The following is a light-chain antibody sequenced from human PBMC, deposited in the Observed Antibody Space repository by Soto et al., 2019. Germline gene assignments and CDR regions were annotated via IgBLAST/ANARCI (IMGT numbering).Light chain of an antibody. CDR1: QDIGTS. CDR2: TIS. CDR3: LQHYAFPFT. Sequence: DIQMTQSPSSLSASVGGRVTITCRASQDIGTSLDWFQQKPGTATKRLIYTISDLQSVVPSRFSGGGSGTEFTLTISSLQPEDSATYYCLQHYAFPFTFGPGTKVHV. J-gene: IGKJ3*01. V-gene: IGKV1-17*01.